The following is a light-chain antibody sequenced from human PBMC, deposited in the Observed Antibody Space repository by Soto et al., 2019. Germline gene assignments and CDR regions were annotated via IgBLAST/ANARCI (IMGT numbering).Light chain of an antibody. CDR3: QQYGASPRT. V-gene: IGKV3-20*01. J-gene: IGKJ1*01. CDR1: QSVSTY. CDR2: GAS. Sequence: EIVLTQSPGTLSLSPGERATLSCRASQSVSTYLAWYQQKPGQGPRLLIYGASSRATGIPDRFSGSGSGADFTLTISRLEPEDFAVYYCQQYGASPRTLGQGTKVDIK.